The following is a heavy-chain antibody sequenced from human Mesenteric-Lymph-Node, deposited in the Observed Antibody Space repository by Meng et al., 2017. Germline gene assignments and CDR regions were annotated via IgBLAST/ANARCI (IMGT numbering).Heavy chain of an antibody. CDR1: GFTFSNYW. J-gene: IGHJ2*01. CDR2: LRSDGST. CDR3: TKALPYWYFDL. V-gene: IGHV3-23*04. Sequence: EGQLGGSGGGLVQPGGSLRLSCAASGFTFSNYWMHWVRQAPGKGLEWVSSLRSDGSTVYADSVKGRFIISRDDSKNTLSLQMNSLRVGDTAIYYCTKALPYWYFDLWGRGTLVTVSS.